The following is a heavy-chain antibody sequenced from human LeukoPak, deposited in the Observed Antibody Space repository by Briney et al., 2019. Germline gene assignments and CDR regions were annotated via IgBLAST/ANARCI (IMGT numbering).Heavy chain of an antibody. Sequence: PGGSLRLSCAASGFTFSSYGIHWVRQAPGKGLEWVAFIRYDGSKKYYADSVKGRFTISRDNSKNTLYLQMNSLRAEDTAVYYCAKDSSSWGFDCWGQGTLVTVSS. V-gene: IGHV3-30*02. CDR2: IRYDGSKK. J-gene: IGHJ4*02. CDR3: AKDSSSWGFDC. CDR1: GFTFSSYG. D-gene: IGHD6-13*01.